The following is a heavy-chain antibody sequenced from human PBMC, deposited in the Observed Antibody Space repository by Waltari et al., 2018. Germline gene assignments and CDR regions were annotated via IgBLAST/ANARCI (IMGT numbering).Heavy chain of an antibody. CDR2: ISGSGGST. CDR3: AKGGAGAMGGINAFDI. J-gene: IGHJ3*02. D-gene: IGHD1-26*01. Sequence: EVQLVESGGGLVQPGGSLRLSCAASGFTFSSYAMSWVRQAPGKGLEWVSAISGSGGSTYYADSVKGRFTISRDNSKNTLYLQMNSLSAEDTAVYYCAKGGAGAMGGINAFDIWGQGTMVTVSS. CDR1: GFTFSSYA. V-gene: IGHV3-23*04.